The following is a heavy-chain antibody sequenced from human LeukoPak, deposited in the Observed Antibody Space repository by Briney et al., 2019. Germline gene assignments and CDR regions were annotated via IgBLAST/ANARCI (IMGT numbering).Heavy chain of an antibody. CDR3: ATSKYIGYCSSTSCFDAFDI. J-gene: IGHJ3*02. CDR1: GYSFTSYW. V-gene: IGHV5-51*01. Sequence: GESLKISCKGSGYSFTSYWIGWVRQMPGKGLEWMGIIYPGDSDTRYSPSFQGQVTISADKSISTAYLQWSSLKASDTAMYYCATSKYIGYCSSTSCFDAFDIWGQGTMVTVSS. D-gene: IGHD2-2*01. CDR2: IYPGDSDT.